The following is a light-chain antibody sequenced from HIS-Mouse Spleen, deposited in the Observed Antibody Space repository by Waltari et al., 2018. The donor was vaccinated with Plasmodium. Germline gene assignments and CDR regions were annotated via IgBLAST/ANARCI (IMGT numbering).Light chain of an antibody. CDR1: QDISNY. CDR2: DAS. V-gene: IGKV1-33*01. J-gene: IGKJ4*01. Sequence: DIQMTQSPSSLSASVGDRVTITCQPSQDISNYLNWYQQKPGKAPKLLIYDASNLEPGVPSRFSGSGSGTDFTFTISSLQPEDIATYYCQQYDNLPLTFGGGTKVEIK. CDR3: QQYDNLPLT.